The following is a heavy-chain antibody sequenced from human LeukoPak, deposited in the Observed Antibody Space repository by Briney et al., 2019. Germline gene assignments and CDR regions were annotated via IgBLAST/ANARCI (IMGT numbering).Heavy chain of an antibody. V-gene: IGHV4-59*08. D-gene: IGHD3-16*01. Sequence: SETLSLTWTVSGGSISSYYWSWIRQPPGKGLEWTGCIYYSGSTNYNPSLKSRVAISVDTSKNQFSLKLSSVTAADTAVYYCARRPYDHSWFDPWGQGTLVTVSS. J-gene: IGHJ5*02. CDR2: IYYSGST. CDR1: GGSISSYY. CDR3: ARRPYDHSWFDP.